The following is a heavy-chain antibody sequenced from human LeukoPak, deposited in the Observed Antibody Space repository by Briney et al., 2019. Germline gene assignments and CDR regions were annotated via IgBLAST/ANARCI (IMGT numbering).Heavy chain of an antibody. CDR2: ISSSGSTI. CDR3: ARDTRDYYGSGKKPLDY. Sequence: GGSLRLSCAASGFTFSSYEMNWVRQAPGKGLEWVSYISSSGSTIYYADSVKGRFTISRDNAKNSLYLQMNSLRAEDTAVYYCARDTRDYYGSGKKPLDYWGQGTLVTVSS. D-gene: IGHD3-10*01. CDR1: GFTFSSYE. J-gene: IGHJ4*02. V-gene: IGHV3-48*03.